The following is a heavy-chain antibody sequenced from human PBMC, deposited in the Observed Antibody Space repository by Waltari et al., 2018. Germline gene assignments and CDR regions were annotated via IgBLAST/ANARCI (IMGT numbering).Heavy chain of an antibody. Sequence: QVQLVQSGAEVKKPGASVKVSCKASGYTFTGYSMPWVRQAPGQGLEWMGWINPNSGGTNYAQKFQGRVTMTRDTSISTAYMELSRLRSDDTAVYYCSYYDSSGYYLNPWGQGTLVTVSS. V-gene: IGHV1-2*02. CDR1: GYTFTGYS. CDR3: SYYDSSGYYLNP. J-gene: IGHJ5*02. CDR2: INPNSGGT. D-gene: IGHD3-22*01.